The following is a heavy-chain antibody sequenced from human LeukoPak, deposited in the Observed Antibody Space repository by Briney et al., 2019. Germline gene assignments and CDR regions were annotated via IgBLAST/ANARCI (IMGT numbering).Heavy chain of an antibody. V-gene: IGHV4-59*08. CDR1: GGSFSSYY. CDR2: IYSSGNA. CDR3: ARSLPSSYYYMDV. Sequence: PSETLSLTCTVFGGSFSSYYWSWIRQSPGKGLESIGYIYSSGNANYNPSLKSRVTISLSPSRSPFSLKLTSVTAADTAVYYCARSLPSSYYYMDVWGKGTPVTVSS. J-gene: IGHJ6*03.